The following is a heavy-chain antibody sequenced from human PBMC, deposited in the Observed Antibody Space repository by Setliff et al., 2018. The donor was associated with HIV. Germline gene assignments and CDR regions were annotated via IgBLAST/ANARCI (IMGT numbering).Heavy chain of an antibody. Sequence: GESLKISCAASGFTFSTYAMTWVRQAPGKGLEWVSSISSSGGTTYFADTVKGRFTISRDNSKNTLYLQMNSLRAEDTAVYYCAKAQWLLSHWGFDPWGQGTLVTVSS. J-gene: IGHJ5*02. V-gene: IGHV3-23*01. CDR2: ISSSGGTT. CDR3: AKAQWLLSHWGFDP. D-gene: IGHD3-3*01. CDR1: GFTFSTYA.